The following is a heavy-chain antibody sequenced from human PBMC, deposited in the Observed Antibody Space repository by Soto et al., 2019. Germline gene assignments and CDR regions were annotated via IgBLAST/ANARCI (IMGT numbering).Heavy chain of an antibody. Sequence: GGSLRLSCAASGFTFSTYGMHWVRQAPGKGLEWVAAIWYDGIDKYYAASVKGRFTISRDDSKNAVYLQMDSLTADDTAVYYCVTDPIKLWPYDYWGQGSPVTVSS. J-gene: IGHJ4*02. CDR1: GFTFSTYG. CDR2: IWYDGIDK. CDR3: VTDPIKLWPYDY. V-gene: IGHV3-33*03. D-gene: IGHD3-16*01.